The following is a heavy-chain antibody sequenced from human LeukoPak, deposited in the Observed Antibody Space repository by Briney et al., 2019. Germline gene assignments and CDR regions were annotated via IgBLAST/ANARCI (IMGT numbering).Heavy chain of an antibody. D-gene: IGHD1-26*01. J-gene: IGHJ5*02. Sequence: GGSLRLSCAVSGFTFSNYGMQWVRQAPGKGLEGVAVIWYDGSNKYYADSVKGRFTISRDNSKNTLYLQMNSLRAEDTAVYYCARDWELGPWFDPWGQGTLVTVSS. CDR2: IWYDGSNK. CDR3: ARDWELGPWFDP. CDR1: GFTFSNYG. V-gene: IGHV3-33*08.